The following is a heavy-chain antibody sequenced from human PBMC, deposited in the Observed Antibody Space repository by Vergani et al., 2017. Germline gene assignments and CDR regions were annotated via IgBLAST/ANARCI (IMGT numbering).Heavy chain of an antibody. Sequence: QVQLVESGGGVVQPGRSLRLSCAASGFTFSSYGMHWVRQAPGKGLEWVAVISYDGSNKYYADSVKGRFTISRDNSKNTLYLQMNSLRAEDTAVYYCAKDLRIYYGSGSYVDWGQGTLVTVSS. J-gene: IGHJ4*02. D-gene: IGHD3-10*01. V-gene: IGHV3-30*18. CDR2: ISYDGSNK. CDR3: AKDLRIYYGSGSYVD. CDR1: GFTFSSYG.